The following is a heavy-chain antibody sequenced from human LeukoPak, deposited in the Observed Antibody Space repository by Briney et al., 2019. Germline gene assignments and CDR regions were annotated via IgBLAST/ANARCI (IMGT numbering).Heavy chain of an antibody. V-gene: IGHV1-69*13. CDR1: GGTFSSYA. Sequence: SVKVSCKASGGTFSSYAISWVRQAPGQGLEWMGGIIPIFGTANYAQKLQGRVTITADESTSTAYMELSSLRSEDTAVYYCAGYSSGWSDYYYYGMDVWGQGTTVTVSS. CDR3: AGYSSGWSDYYYYGMDV. D-gene: IGHD6-19*01. CDR2: IIPIFGTA. J-gene: IGHJ6*02.